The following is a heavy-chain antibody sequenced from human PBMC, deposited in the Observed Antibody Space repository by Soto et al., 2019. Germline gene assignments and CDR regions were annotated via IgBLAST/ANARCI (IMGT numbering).Heavy chain of an antibody. J-gene: IGHJ4*02. Sequence: QVQPIQFGAEVKKPGASVKVSCRASGYTFTKFNIHWVRQAPGQGLEWMGMIDPGGGVTRDAQRFPGRTTMTSDTSTSSVYMELRGLTSEDTAVYYCERDVIGHDNYETIGYSFDHWGPGTLVTVSS. CDR3: ERDVIGHDNYETIGYSFDH. CDR2: IDPGGGVT. V-gene: IGHV1-46*01. CDR1: GYTFTKFN. D-gene: IGHD3-16*01.